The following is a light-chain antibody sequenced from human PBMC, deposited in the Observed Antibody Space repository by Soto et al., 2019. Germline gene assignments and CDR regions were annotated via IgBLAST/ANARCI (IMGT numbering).Light chain of an antibody. CDR1: QSVSSSY. J-gene: IGKJ4*01. V-gene: IGKV3-20*01. CDR3: QQYGSSGLT. Sequence: EIVLTQSPGTLSLSPGERATLSCRASQSVSSSYLAWYQQKPGQAPRLLIYGASSRATGIPDRFSGSGSGTDFNLTISRLEPEDVAVYYCQQYGSSGLTFGGGTKVEIK. CDR2: GAS.